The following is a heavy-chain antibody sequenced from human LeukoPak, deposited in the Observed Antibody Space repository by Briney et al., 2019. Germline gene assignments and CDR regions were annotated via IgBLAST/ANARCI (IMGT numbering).Heavy chain of an antibody. Sequence: GGSLRLSCVVSGFTFSSYAMSWVRQAPGKGLEWVANIKEDGTKKNYADSVRGRFAISRDNAKNSLYLQLNSLRAEDTAVYYCATPLDYYDSSGYHQGGDWGQGTLVTVSS. J-gene: IGHJ4*02. CDR1: GFTFSSYA. V-gene: IGHV3-7*03. CDR3: ATPLDYYDSSGYHQGGD. D-gene: IGHD3-22*01. CDR2: IKEDGTKK.